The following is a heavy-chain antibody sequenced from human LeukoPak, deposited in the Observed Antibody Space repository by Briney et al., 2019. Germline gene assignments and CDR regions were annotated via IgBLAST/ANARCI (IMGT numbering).Heavy chain of an antibody. Sequence: SETLSLTCTVSGGSISSYYWSWTRQPAGKGLEWIGRIYTSASTNYNPSLKSRVTMSVDTSKNQFSLKLSSVTAADTAVYYCATTREGYSSSWYAWFDPWGQGTLVTVSS. CDR1: GGSISSYY. CDR3: ATTREGYSSSWYAWFDP. J-gene: IGHJ5*02. V-gene: IGHV4-4*07. CDR2: IYTSAST. D-gene: IGHD6-13*01.